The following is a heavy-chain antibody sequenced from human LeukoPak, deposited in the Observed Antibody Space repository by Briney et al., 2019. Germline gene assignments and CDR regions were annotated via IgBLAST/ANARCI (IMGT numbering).Heavy chain of an antibody. CDR1: GFTFSSYT. Sequence: GGSLRLSCAVSGFTFSSYTMNWVRQAPGKGLEWVSSISSSSNYIYYADSLEGRFTISRDNARNSLYLQMNSLRAEDTAVYYCASRHDLIDWGQGTLVTVSS. V-gene: IGHV3-21*01. CDR2: ISSSSNYI. D-gene: IGHD2-21*01. J-gene: IGHJ4*02. CDR3: ASRHDLID.